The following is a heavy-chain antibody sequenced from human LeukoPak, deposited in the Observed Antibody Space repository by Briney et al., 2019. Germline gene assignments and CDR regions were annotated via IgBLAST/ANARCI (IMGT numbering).Heavy chain of an antibody. V-gene: IGHV4-59*01. Sequence: KSSETLSLTCTVSGGSISSYYWSWIRQRPGKGLEWIGYIYYSGSTNYNPSLKSRVTISVDTSKNQFSLKLSSVTAADTAVYYCASSRDYYYGMDVWGQGTTVTVSS. CDR3: ASSRDYYYGMDV. CDR2: IYYSGST. CDR1: GGSISSYY. D-gene: IGHD6-6*01. J-gene: IGHJ6*02.